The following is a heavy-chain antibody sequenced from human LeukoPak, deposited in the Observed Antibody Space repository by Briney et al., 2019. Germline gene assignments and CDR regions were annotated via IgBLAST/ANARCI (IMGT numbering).Heavy chain of an antibody. D-gene: IGHD6-13*01. V-gene: IGHV3-21*01. J-gene: IGHJ4*02. CDR1: GFTFSSAT. CDR2: ISSSSYYI. Sequence: GGSLRLSCAASGFTFSSATMTWVRQAPGKGLERVSSISSSSYYIYSADSVKGRFTTSRDNANNSLFLQMNSLRAEDTAVYYCARLLYSTDIWGQGTLVTVSS. CDR3: ARLLYSTDI.